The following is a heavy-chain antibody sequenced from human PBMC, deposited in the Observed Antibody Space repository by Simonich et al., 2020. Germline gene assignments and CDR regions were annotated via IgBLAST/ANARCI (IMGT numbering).Heavy chain of an antibody. CDR1: GFTFSSYG. V-gene: IGHV3-33*01. J-gene: IGHJ4*02. CDR3: ARDRNSGSYFDY. Sequence: QVQLWESGGGVVQPGRSMRLSCAAYGFTFSSYGMHWVRQVPGKGLEGVAVIWYDGINKYYADSVKGRFTISRDNSKNTLYLQMNSLRAEDTAVYYCARDRNSGSYFDYWGQGTLVTVSS. D-gene: IGHD1-26*01. CDR2: IWYDGINK.